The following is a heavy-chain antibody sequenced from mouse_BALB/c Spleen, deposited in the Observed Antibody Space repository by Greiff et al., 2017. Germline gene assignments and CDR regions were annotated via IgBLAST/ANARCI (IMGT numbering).Heavy chain of an antibody. Sequence: VQLQQSGAELVRSGASVKLSCTASGFNIKDYYMHWVKQRPEQGLEWIGWIDPENGDTEYAPKFQGKATMTADTSSNTAYLQLSSLTSEDTAVYYCSDGYFDYWGQGTTLTVSS. CDR1: GFNIKDYY. V-gene: IGHV14-4*02. D-gene: IGHD1-1*02. J-gene: IGHJ2*01. CDR2: IDPENGDT. CDR3: SDGYFDY.